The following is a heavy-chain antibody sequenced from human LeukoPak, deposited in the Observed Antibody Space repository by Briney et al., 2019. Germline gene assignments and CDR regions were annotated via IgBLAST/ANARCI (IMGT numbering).Heavy chain of an antibody. CDR1: GFTFSSYA. CDR3: AKEAGYSSSWDPNWFDP. D-gene: IGHD6-13*01. J-gene: IGHJ5*02. Sequence: GGSLRLSCAASGFTFSSYAMSWVRQAPGKGLEWVSAISGSGGSTYYADSVKGRFTISRDNSKNTLYLQMNSLRAEHTAVYYCAKEAGYSSSWDPNWFDPWGQGTLVTVSS. V-gene: IGHV3-23*01. CDR2: ISGSGGST.